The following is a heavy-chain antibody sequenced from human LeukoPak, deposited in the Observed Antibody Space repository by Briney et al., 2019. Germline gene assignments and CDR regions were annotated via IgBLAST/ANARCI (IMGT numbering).Heavy chain of an antibody. V-gene: IGHV3-23*01. J-gene: IGHJ4*02. CDR3: AKDLTQYGYSTDY. CDR1: GFTFSSYW. Sequence: GESLRLSCAASGFTFSSYWMHWVRQAPGKGLEWVSAISGSGGTTYYADSVKGRFTISRDNSKNTLYLQMNSLRAEDTAIYYCAKDLTQYGYSTDYWGQGTLVTVSS. D-gene: IGHD5-18*01. CDR2: ISGSGGTT.